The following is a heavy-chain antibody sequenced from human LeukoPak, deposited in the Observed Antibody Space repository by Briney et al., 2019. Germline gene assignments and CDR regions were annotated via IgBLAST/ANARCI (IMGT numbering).Heavy chain of an antibody. CDR1: GYSISSGYY. J-gene: IGHJ5*02. Sequence: SETLSLTCTVSGYSISSGYYWGWIRQPPGKGLEWIGSIYHSGSTYYNPSLKSRVTMSVDTSKNQFSLKLSSVTAADTAVYYCARSDYDILTGGNWFDPWGQGTLVTVSS. CDR2: IYHSGST. CDR3: ARSDYDILTGGNWFDP. V-gene: IGHV4-38-2*02. D-gene: IGHD3-9*01.